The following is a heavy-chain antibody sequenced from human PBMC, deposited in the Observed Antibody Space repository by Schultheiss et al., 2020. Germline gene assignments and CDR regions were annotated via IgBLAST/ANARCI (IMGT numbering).Heavy chain of an antibody. CDR2: IYHSGST. CDR3: ASMGTELVP. D-gene: IGHD5-18*01. V-gene: IGHV4-31*03. Sequence: SQTLSLTCTVSGGSISSGGYYWSWIRQHPGKGLEWIGEIYHSGSTNYNPSLKSRVTISGDTSKNQFSLKLSSVTAADTAVYYCASMGTELVPWGQGTLVTVSS. J-gene: IGHJ5*02. CDR1: GGSISSGGYY.